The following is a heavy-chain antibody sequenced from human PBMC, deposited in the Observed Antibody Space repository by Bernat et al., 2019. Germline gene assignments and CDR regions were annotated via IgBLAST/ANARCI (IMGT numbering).Heavy chain of an antibody. CDR3: TGDFDY. Sequence: QVQLVESGGGMVQPGRSLRLSCAASGFTFSSYGMHWVRQAPGKGLEWVAVISYDGSNKYYADSVKGRFTISRDNSKNTLYLQMNSLRAEDTAVYYCTGDFDYWGQGTLVTVSS. J-gene: IGHJ4*02. V-gene: IGHV3-30*03. CDR1: GFTFSSYG. CDR2: ISYDGSNK.